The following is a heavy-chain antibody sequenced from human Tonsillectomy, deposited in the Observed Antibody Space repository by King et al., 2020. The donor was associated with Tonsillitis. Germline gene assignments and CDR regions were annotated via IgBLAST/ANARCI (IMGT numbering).Heavy chain of an antibody. CDR2: IYSGGST. Sequence: VQLVESGGGLVQPGGSLRLSCAASGFTFSSNYMSWVRQAPGKGLEWVSVIYSGGSTYYADSVKGRFTISRDNSKNTLYLQMNSLRAEDTAVYYCARDTGVAAAGTGGYFDYWGQGTLVTVSS. J-gene: IGHJ4*02. V-gene: IGHV3-66*01. CDR3: ARDTGVAAAGTGGYFDY. D-gene: IGHD6-13*01. CDR1: GFTFSSNY.